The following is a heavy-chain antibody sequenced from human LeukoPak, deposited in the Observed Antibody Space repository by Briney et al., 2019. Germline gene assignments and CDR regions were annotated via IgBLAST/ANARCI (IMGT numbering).Heavy chain of an antibody. CDR1: GYTFTSYY. J-gene: IGHJ4*02. V-gene: IGHV1-46*01. Sequence: ASVTVSFTASGYTFTSYYMHWVRQAPGQGLEWMGIINPSGGSTSYAQKFQGRVTMTRDTSTSTVYMELSSLRSEDTAVYYCARGVAVAEFDYWGQGTLVTVSS. D-gene: IGHD6-19*01. CDR2: INPSGGST. CDR3: ARGVAVAEFDY.